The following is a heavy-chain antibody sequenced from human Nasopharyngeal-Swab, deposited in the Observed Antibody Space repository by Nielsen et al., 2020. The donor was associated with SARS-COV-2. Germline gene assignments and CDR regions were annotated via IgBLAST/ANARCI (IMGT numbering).Heavy chain of an antibody. Sequence: SGPTLVKPPQTLTLTCTFSGFSLSTSGVGVGWIRQPPGKALEWLALIYWDDDKRYSPSLKSRLTITKDTSKNQVVLTMTNMDPVDTATYYCAHSAAYYYDSSGYYPEGSDYWGQGTLVTVSS. V-gene: IGHV2-5*02. J-gene: IGHJ4*02. D-gene: IGHD3-22*01. CDR1: GFSLSTSGVG. CDR2: IYWDDDK. CDR3: AHSAAYYYDSSGYYPEGSDY.